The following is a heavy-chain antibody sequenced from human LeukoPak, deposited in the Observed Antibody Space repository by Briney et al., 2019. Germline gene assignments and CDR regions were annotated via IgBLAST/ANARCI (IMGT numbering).Heavy chain of an antibody. D-gene: IGHD3-22*01. Sequence: PSQTLSLTCAVSGGSISSAGYSWSWIRQPPGKGLEWIGYISHSGRTFYNPSLKSRVTISVDRSKNQFSLELSSVTAADTAVYYCARAPYDSDGYRLYYFDYWGQGTLVTVSS. CDR1: GGSISSAGYS. CDR3: ARAPYDSDGYRLYYFDY. V-gene: IGHV4-30-2*01. CDR2: ISHSGRT. J-gene: IGHJ4*02.